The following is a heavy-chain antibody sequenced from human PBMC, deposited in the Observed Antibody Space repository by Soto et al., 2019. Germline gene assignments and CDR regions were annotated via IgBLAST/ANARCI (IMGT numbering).Heavy chain of an antibody. CDR2: ISAYNGNT. V-gene: IGHV1-18*01. CDR1: GYTFTSYG. Sequence: ASVKVSCKASGYTFTSYGISWVRQAPGQGLEWMGWISAYNGNTNYAQKLQGRVTMTTDTSTSTAYMELRSLRSDDTAVYYCARDRSRLAAAGPSDYWGQGTLVTVSS. CDR3: ARDRSRLAAAGPSDY. J-gene: IGHJ4*02. D-gene: IGHD6-13*01.